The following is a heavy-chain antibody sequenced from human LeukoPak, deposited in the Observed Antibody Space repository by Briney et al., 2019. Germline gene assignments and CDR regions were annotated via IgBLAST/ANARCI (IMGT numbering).Heavy chain of an antibody. V-gene: IGHV1-18*04. CDR3: ARDGWVAAGVVNWFDP. D-gene: IGHD6-13*01. J-gene: IGHJ5*02. CDR1: GYTFTGYY. CDR2: ISAYNGNT. Sequence: RASVKVSCKASGYTFTGYYMHWVRQAPGQGLEWMGWISAYNGNTNYAQKLQGRVTMTTDTSTSTAYMELRSLRSDDTAVYYCARDGWVAAGVVNWFDPWGQGTLVTVSS.